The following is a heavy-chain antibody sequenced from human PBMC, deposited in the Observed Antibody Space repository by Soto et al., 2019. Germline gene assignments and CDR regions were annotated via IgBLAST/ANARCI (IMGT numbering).Heavy chain of an antibody. Sequence: SETLSLTCSVSGGSINSYFWSWIRQPPGKGLEWIGYIYYSLSTNYNPSLMSRVTISVDTSKNQFSLKLSSVTAADTAVYYCARDTGGVDYWGQGTLVTV. CDR1: GGSINSYF. D-gene: IGHD1-26*01. CDR3: ARDTGGVDY. V-gene: IGHV4-59*01. CDR2: IYYSLST. J-gene: IGHJ4*02.